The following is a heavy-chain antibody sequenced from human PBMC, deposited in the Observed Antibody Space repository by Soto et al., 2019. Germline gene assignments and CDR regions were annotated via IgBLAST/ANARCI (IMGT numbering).Heavy chain of an antibody. CDR2: IYSDGST. CDR1: GFTVSSNY. J-gene: IGHJ4*02. Sequence: EVQLVESGGGLIQSGGFLRLSCTASGFTVSSNYMTWVRQAPGKGLEWVSVIYSDGSTYYADSVKGRFTISRDNSKNTLFLQMNSLRAEDTAVYYCAREIGTSLDSWGQGTLVTVSS. CDR3: AREIGTSLDS. V-gene: IGHV3-53*01. D-gene: IGHD6-13*01.